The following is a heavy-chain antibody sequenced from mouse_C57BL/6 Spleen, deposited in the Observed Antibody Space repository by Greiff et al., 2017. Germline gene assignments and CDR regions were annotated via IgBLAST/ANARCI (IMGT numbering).Heavy chain of an antibody. J-gene: IGHJ4*01. Sequence: VQLQQPGAELVRPGTSVKLSCKASGYTFTSYWMHWVKQRPGQGLEWIGVIDPSDGYTNSNQKFKGKATLTVDTSSSTAYMQLSSLTSEDSGVYYGARLYYYGSSPYAMDYWGQGTSVTVSS. CDR2: IDPSDGYT. V-gene: IGHV1-59*01. CDR3: ARLYYYGSSPYAMDY. D-gene: IGHD1-1*01. CDR1: GYTFTSYW.